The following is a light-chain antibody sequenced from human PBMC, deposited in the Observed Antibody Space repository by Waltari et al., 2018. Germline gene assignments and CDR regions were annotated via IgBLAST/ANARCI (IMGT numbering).Light chain of an antibody. CDR3: SSYTTSSAPGV. J-gene: IGLJ1*01. CDR2: EVS. Sequence: QSALTQPASVSGPPGQSITTSCPGHDRYVGAYDFVPWYQQHPGKAPHLIIYEVSNRPSGISNRFSASKSGNTASLTISGLQAEDEADYYCSSYTTSSAPGVFGTGTRVTVL. V-gene: IGLV2-14*01. CDR1: DRYVGAYDF.